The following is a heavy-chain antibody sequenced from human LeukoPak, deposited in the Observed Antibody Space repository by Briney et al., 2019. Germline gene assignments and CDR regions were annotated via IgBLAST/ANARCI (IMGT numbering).Heavy chain of an antibody. CDR2: VSHSAYST. V-gene: IGHV3-23*01. D-gene: IGHD1-26*01. CDR1: GFPFSTYA. CDR3: ARDQYSGTYYASYHYGMDV. Sequence: GGSLRLSCAASGFPFSTYAMSWVRQAPGKGLEWVSAVSHSAYSTYYADSVKGRFTISRDNSKNTLYLQMNSLRAEDTAVYYCARDQYSGTYYASYHYGMDVWGQGTTVIVSS. J-gene: IGHJ6*02.